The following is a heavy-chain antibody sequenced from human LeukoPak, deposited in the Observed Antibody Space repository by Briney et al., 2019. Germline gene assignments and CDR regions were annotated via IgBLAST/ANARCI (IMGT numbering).Heavy chain of an antibody. V-gene: IGHV3-23*01. Sequence: TGGSLRLSCAASGFTFNNYAMNWVRQAPGKGLEWVSSISEGGENTHYADSVKGRFTISRDNSQSTLFLQMTSLRAEDTAVYYCAQQWVDCWGQGTLVTVSS. J-gene: IGHJ4*02. CDR1: GFTFNNYA. CDR2: ISEGGENT. D-gene: IGHD1-26*01. CDR3: AQQWVDC.